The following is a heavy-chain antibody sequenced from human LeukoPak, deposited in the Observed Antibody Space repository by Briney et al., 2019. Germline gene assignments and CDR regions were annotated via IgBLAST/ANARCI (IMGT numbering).Heavy chain of an antibody. V-gene: IGHV4-39*07. CDR1: GGSISSSSYY. CDR2: IYYSGST. J-gene: IGHJ5*02. D-gene: IGHD3-10*01. CDR3: ARVRRYYGSGSYSAGGFDP. Sequence: SETLSLTCTVSGGSISSSSYYWGWIRQPPGKGLEWIGSIYYSGSTYYNPSLKSRVTISVDTSKNQFSLKLSSVTAADTAVYYCARVRRYYGSGSYSAGGFDPWGQGTLVTVSS.